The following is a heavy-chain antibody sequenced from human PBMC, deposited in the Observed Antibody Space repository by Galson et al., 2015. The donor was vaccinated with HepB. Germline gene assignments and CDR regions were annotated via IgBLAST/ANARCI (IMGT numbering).Heavy chain of an antibody. D-gene: IGHD6-6*01. V-gene: IGHV1-2*02. J-gene: IGHJ6*03. Sequence: SVKVSCKASGYTFTGYYMHWVRQAPGQGLEWVGWINPNSGGTNYAQKFQGRVTMTRDTSISTAYMELSSLRSEDTAVYYCARTNEEYSSSTYYYYYYYMDVWGKGTTVTVSS. CDR2: INPNSGGT. CDR1: GYTFTGYY. CDR3: ARTNEEYSSSTYYYYYYYMDV.